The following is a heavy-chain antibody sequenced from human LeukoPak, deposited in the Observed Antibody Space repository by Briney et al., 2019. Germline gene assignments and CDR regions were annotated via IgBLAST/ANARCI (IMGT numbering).Heavy chain of an antibody. D-gene: IGHD6-13*01. CDR2: TYYRSKWYN. J-gene: IGHJ3*02. CDR3: ARDLAAASPSQSSFDI. CDR1: GDSFSSNGAA. V-gene: IGHV6-1*01. Sequence: SQTLSLTCAISGDSFSSNGAAWNWIRQSPSRGLEWLGRTYYRSKWYNDYAVSVKSRITINPDTSKNQFSLQLNSVTPEDTAVYYCARDLAAASPSQSSFDIWGQGTMVTVSS.